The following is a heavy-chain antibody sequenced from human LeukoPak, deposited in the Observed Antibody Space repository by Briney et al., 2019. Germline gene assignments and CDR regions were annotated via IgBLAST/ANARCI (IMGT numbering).Heavy chain of an antibody. Sequence: RPGGSLRLSCAASGFTFSSYEMNWVRQAPGKGLEWVSYISSSGSTIYYADSVKGRFTISRDNAKNSLYLQMNSLRAEDTAVYYCARSTVRGFDYWGQGTLVTVSS. CDR1: GFTFSSYE. J-gene: IGHJ4*02. D-gene: IGHD3-10*01. CDR2: ISSSGSTI. V-gene: IGHV3-48*03. CDR3: ARSTVRGFDY.